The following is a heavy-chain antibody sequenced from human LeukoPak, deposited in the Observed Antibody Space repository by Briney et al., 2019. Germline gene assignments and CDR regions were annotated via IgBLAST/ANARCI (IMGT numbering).Heavy chain of an antibody. CDR3: ARIRTRGYYYYGMDV. CDR1: GGTFSSYA. V-gene: IGHV1-69*04. J-gene: IGHJ6*02. CDR2: IIPIFGIA. Sequence: GASVKVSCKASGGTFSSYAISWVRQAPGQGLEWKGRIIPIFGIANYAQKFQGRVTITADKSTSTAYMELSSLRSEDTAVYYCARIRTRGYYYYGMDVWGQGTTVTVSS.